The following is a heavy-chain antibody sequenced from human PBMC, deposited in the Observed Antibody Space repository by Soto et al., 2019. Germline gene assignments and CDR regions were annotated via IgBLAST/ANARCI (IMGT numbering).Heavy chain of an antibody. CDR3: ASDRGYDAHDYDYNAMDV. CDR1: GFTFRTYT. D-gene: IGHD3-16*01. J-gene: IGHJ6*02. Sequence: EVQLVESGGGLVKPGGSLRLSCISSGFTFRTYTMNWVRQAPGKGLEWVSGIRGFSPYTFYAESVKGRFTISRDNAKNSLYLQMNSLRSEDTAVYYCASDRGYDAHDYDYNAMDVWGQGTTVTVSS. V-gene: IGHV3-21*01. CDR2: IRGFSPYT.